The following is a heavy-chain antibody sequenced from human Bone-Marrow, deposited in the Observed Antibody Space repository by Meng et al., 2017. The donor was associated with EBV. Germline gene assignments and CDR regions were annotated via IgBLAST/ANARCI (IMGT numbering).Heavy chain of an antibody. V-gene: IGHV4-34*01. CDR2: INHSGST. J-gene: IGHJ1*01. Sequence: QVHLQEWGAGLVKPSATLSLTCAVYGGSFSGYYWSWIRQPPGKGLEWIGEINHSGSTNYNPSLKSRVTISVDTSKNQFSLKLSSVTAADTAVYYCARGAGYSSGWYGDPKYFQHWGQGTLVTVSS. CDR3: ARGAGYSSGWYGDPKYFQH. CDR1: GGSFSGYY. D-gene: IGHD6-19*01.